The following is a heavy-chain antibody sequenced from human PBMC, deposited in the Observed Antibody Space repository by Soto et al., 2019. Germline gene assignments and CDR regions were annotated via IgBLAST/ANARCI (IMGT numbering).Heavy chain of an antibody. CDR3: ARGSPEAVGRSRWFDP. CDR1: GGSISSGGYY. D-gene: IGHD6-19*01. Sequence: QVQLQESGPGLVKPSQTLSLTCTVSGGSISSGGYYWSWIRQHPGKGLEWIGYIYYSGSTYYNPSPPSLVTISGDTSKNQFPLKLSSVTAAHTAVYYCARGSPEAVGRSRWFDPWGQGTLVTVSS. CDR2: IYYSGST. J-gene: IGHJ5*02. V-gene: IGHV4-31*01.